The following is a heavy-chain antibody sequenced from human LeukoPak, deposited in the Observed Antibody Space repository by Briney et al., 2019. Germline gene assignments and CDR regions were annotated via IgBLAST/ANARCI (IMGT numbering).Heavy chain of an antibody. Sequence: PGVSLRLSCAASGFTFSDYYMTWIRQAPGKGLEWVFYISSTGSYTDYVESVKGRFTISRDNAKNSLYLRMNSLRAEDTAVYYCARGPYNWNYAGWFDPWGQGTLVTVSS. D-gene: IGHD1-7*01. CDR3: ARGPYNWNYAGWFDP. V-gene: IGHV3-11*06. J-gene: IGHJ5*02. CDR1: GFTFSDYY. CDR2: ISSTGSYT.